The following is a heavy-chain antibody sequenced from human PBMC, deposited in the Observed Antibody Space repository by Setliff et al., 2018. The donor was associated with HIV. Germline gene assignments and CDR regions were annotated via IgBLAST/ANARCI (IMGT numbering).Heavy chain of an antibody. J-gene: IGHJ4*02. CDR1: GGSFTDYY. D-gene: IGHD4-17*01. V-gene: IGHV4-34*01. CDR2: INHSGST. CDR3: ARYDYGDFDY. Sequence: TLSLTCAVFGGSFTDYYWIWIRQPPGKGLEWIGEINHSGSTDYNPSLKSRVTISVDTSKNQFSLNLSSVTAADTAVYYCARYDYGDFDYWGQGTPVTVSS.